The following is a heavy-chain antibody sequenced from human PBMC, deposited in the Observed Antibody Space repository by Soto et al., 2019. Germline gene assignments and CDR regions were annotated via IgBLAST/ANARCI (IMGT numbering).Heavy chain of an antibody. CDR1: GGSISSYY. Sequence: SETLSLTCTVCGGSISSYYWSWIRQPPGKXLEWIGYIYYSGSTNYNPSLKSRVTISVDTSKNQFSLKLSSVTAADTAVYYCARLAVVAAAGDYYYYGMDVWGQGTTVTVSS. V-gene: IGHV4-59*01. D-gene: IGHD6-13*01. CDR3: ARLAVVAAAGDYYYYGMDV. CDR2: IYYSGST. J-gene: IGHJ6*02.